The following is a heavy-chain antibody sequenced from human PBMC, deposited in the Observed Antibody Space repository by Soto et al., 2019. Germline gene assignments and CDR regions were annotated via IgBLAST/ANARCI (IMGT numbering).Heavy chain of an antibody. J-gene: IGHJ5*02. V-gene: IGHV1-18*01. D-gene: IGHD3-3*01. CDR1: GYTFTNYG. Sequence: ASVKGSCKASGYTFTNYGISWVRQAPGQGLEWMGWISIYNGNTKYAQKFQGRVTMTTDTSTSTAYMELRSLRSDDTAVYYCVRADSSAASGYQNWFDPWGQGTQVTVSS. CDR2: ISIYNGNT. CDR3: VRADSSAASGYQNWFDP.